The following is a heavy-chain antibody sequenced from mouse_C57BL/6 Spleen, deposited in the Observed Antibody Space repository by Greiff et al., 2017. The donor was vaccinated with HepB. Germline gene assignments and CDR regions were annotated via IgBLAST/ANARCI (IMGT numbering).Heavy chain of an antibody. CDR3: ARGYYGSLYAMDY. J-gene: IGHJ4*01. Sequence: EVKLMESGGGLVKPGGSLKLSCAASGFTFSDYGMHWVRQAPEKGLEWVAYISSGSSTIYYADTVKGRFTISRDNAKNTLFLQMTSLRSEDTAMYYCARGYYGSLYAMDYWGQGTSVTVSS. D-gene: IGHD1-1*01. CDR1: GFTFSDYG. V-gene: IGHV5-17*01. CDR2: ISSGSSTI.